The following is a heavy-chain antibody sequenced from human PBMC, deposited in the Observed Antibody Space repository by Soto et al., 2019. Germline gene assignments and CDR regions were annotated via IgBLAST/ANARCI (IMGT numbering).Heavy chain of an antibody. CDR2: INAGNGNT. CDR3: ARDGSSSWYNSWFDP. J-gene: IGHJ5*02. V-gene: IGHV1-3*01. Sequence: ASVKVSCKASGYTFTSYAMHWVRQAPGQRLEWMGWINAGNGNTKYSQKFQGRVTITRDTSASTAYMELSSLRSEDTAVYYCARDGSSSWYNSWFDPWGQGTLVTVSS. CDR1: GYTFTSYA. D-gene: IGHD6-13*01.